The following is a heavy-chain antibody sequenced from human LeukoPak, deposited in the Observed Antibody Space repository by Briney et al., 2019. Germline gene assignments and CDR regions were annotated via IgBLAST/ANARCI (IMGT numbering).Heavy chain of an antibody. J-gene: IGHJ6*02. D-gene: IGHD6-13*01. CDR2: INTNTGNP. V-gene: IGHV7-4-1*02. Sequence: ASVKVSCKASRYTFTSYAMNWVRQAPGQGLEWMGWINTNTGNPTYAQGFTGRFVFSLDTSVSTAYLQISSLKAEDTAVYYCAREPLSSSWSYYYYYGMDVWGQGTTVTVSS. CDR1: RYTFTSYA. CDR3: AREPLSSSWSYYYYYGMDV.